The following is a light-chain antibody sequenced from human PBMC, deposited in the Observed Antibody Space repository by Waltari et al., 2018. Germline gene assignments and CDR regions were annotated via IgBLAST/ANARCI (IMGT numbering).Light chain of an antibody. CDR3: QSYDSSLTGSWV. Sequence: QSVLTQPPSVSGAPGQRVTISCTGSGSNIGAGFDVHWYQQLPGPAPKLLVYGNNSRPSGVPDRFSASKSGTSASLAITGLQAEDEADYYCQSYDSSLTGSWVFGGGTKLTVL. CDR1: GSNIGAGFD. V-gene: IGLV1-40*01. J-gene: IGLJ3*02. CDR2: GNN.